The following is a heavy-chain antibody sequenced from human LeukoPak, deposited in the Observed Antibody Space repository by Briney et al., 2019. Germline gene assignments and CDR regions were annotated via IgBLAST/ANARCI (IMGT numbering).Heavy chain of an antibody. CDR2: IKQEGSVK. J-gene: IGHJ5*02. Sequence: GGSLRLSCVASGFTFSNYWMSWVRQAPGKGLEWVANIKQEGSVKYYVNSVKGRFTISRDNTKNSLYLQMNSLRADDTAVYYCARAFSWGQGTLVTVSS. CDR3: ARAFS. V-gene: IGHV3-7*01. D-gene: IGHD2/OR15-2a*01. CDR1: GFTFSNYW.